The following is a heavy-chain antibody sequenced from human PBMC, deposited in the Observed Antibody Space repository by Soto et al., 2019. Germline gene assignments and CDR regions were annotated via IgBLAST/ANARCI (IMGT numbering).Heavy chain of an antibody. D-gene: IGHD5-12*01. J-gene: IGHJ4*02. Sequence: PGGSLRLSCAASGFNFSSYSMSWVRQAPGKGLEWVSTIRGSGVSPYHAGSVKGRFTISRDNSKNTLYLQMNSLRAEDTAVYYCAIKDSGYDSPFDYLGQGTLVTVSS. V-gene: IGHV3-23*01. CDR2: IRGSGVSP. CDR1: GFNFSSYS. CDR3: AIKDSGYDSPFDY.